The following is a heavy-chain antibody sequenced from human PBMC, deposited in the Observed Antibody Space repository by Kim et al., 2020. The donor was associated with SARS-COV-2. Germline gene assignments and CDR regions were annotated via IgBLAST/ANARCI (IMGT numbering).Heavy chain of an antibody. J-gene: IGHJ4*02. V-gene: IGHV1-24*01. CDR1: GYTLTELS. Sequence: ASVKVSCKVSGYTLTELSMHWVRQAPGKGLEWMGGFDPEDGETIYAQKFQGRVTMTEDTSTDTAYMELSSLRSEDTAVYYCATGLRQWLTRGPYYFDYWGQGTLVTVSS. CDR2: FDPEDGET. D-gene: IGHD6-19*01. CDR3: ATGLRQWLTRGPYYFDY.